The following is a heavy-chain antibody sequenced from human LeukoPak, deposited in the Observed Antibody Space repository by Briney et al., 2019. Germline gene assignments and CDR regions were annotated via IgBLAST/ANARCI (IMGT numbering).Heavy chain of an antibody. D-gene: IGHD3-10*01. CDR3: ARGSITMVRGVPDYYYYGMDV. CDR2: ISAYNGNT. Sequence: ASVKVSCKASGYTFTSYGISWVRQAPGQGLEWMGWISAYNGNTNYAQKLQGRVTMTTDTSTSTAYMELRSLRSDDTAVYYCARGSITMVRGVPDYYYYGMDVWGQGTTVTVSS. V-gene: IGHV1-18*01. J-gene: IGHJ6*02. CDR1: GYTFTSYG.